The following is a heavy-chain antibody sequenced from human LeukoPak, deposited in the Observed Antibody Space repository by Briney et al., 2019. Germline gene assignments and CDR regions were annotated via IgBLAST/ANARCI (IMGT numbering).Heavy chain of an antibody. V-gene: IGHV3-30*03. CDR2: ISYDGSNK. D-gene: IGHD3-3*02. CDR1: GFTFSSYG. J-gene: IGHJ4*02. CDR3: ARRALT. Sequence: GRSLRLSCAASGFTFSSYGMHWVRQAPGKGLEWVAVISYDGSNKYYADSVKGRFTISRDNSKNTLYLQMNSLRAEDTAVYYCARRALTWGQGTLVTVSS.